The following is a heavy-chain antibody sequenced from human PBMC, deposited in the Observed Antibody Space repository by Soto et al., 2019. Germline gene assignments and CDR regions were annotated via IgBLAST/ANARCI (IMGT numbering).Heavy chain of an antibody. J-gene: IGHJ4*02. CDR2: INPKSGGT. V-gene: IGHV1-2*02. Sequence: ASVRVSCKASGYTFTVYYMHWVRQAPGQGLEWMGWINPKSGGTMYPQKFQGRVTMTWDTSISTAYMALIRLISDDTAVYYCAKALGVFRLVLVSSIDYWYQGTLLTIST. D-gene: IGHD2-21*01. CDR3: AKALGVFRLVLVSSIDY. CDR1: GYTFTVYY.